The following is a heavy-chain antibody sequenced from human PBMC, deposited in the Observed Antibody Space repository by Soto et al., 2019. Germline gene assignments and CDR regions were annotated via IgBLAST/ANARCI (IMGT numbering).Heavy chain of an antibody. J-gene: IGHJ3*02. CDR2: IYYSGST. V-gene: IGHV4-59*01. D-gene: IGHD6-13*01. Sequence: QVQLQESGPGLVKPSETLSLTCTVSGGSISSYYWSWIRQPPGKGLEWIGYIYYSGSTNYNPSLKSRVTISVDTSKNQFSLKLSSVTAADKAVYYCARVIRAGIDAFDIWGQGTMVTVSS. CDR1: GGSISSYY. CDR3: ARVIRAGIDAFDI.